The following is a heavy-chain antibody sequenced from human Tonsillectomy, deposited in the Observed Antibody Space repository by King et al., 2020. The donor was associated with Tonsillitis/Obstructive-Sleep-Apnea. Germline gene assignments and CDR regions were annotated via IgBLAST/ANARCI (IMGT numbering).Heavy chain of an antibody. CDR1: GFTFSSYA. Sequence: VQLVESGGGVVQPGRSLRLSCAASGFTFSSYAIHWVRQAPGKGLEWVSVISYDGSNKYYADCVKGRFTISRDNSKNTLYLQMNSLRAEDKAVYYCARDYVRYCSGGSCYSIDYWGQGTLVTVSS. CDR2: ISYDGSNK. J-gene: IGHJ4*02. V-gene: IGHV3-30*01. D-gene: IGHD2-15*01. CDR3: ARDYVRYCSGGSCYSIDY.